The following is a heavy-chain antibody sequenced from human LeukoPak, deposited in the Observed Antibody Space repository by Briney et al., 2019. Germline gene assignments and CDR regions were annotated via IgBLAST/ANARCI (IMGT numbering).Heavy chain of an antibody. V-gene: IGHV4-39*01. J-gene: IGHJ3*02. CDR2: IYYSGST. Sequence: PSETLSLTCTVSGGSISSSSYYWGWIRQPPGKGLEWIGSIYYSGSTYYNPSLKSRVTISVDTSKNQFSLKLSSVTAADTAVYYCARPRRSGSQRVAFDIWGQGTMDTVSS. CDR1: GGSISSSSYY. D-gene: IGHD1-26*01. CDR3: ARPRRSGSQRVAFDI.